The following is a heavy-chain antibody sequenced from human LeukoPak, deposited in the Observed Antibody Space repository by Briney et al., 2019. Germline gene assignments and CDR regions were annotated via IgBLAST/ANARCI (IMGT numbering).Heavy chain of an antibody. V-gene: IGHV3-7*01. Sequence: GGSLRLSCAASGFTFSSYWVSRVRQAPGKGLEWVANIKQDGSEKYYVDSVKGRFTISRDNAKNSLYLQMNSLRAEDTAVYYCARDKWELSYYYYYMDVWGKGTTVTVSS. J-gene: IGHJ6*03. CDR2: IKQDGSEK. CDR1: GFTFSSYW. D-gene: IGHD1-26*01. CDR3: ARDKWELSYYYYYMDV.